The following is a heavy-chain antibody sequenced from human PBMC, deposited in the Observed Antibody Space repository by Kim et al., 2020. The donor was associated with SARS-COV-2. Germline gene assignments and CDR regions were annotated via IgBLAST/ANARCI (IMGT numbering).Heavy chain of an antibody. Sequence: TYYADSVKGRFTISRDNSKNTLYLQMNSLRAEDTAVYYCARDYGDYAVDYWGQGTLVTVSS. D-gene: IGHD4-17*01. CDR3: ARDYGDYAVDY. V-gene: IGHV3-66*01. CDR2: T. J-gene: IGHJ4*02.